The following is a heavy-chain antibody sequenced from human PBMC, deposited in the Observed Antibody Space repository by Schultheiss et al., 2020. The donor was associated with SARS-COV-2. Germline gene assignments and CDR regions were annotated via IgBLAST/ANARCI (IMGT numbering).Heavy chain of an antibody. CDR2: IYYSGST. J-gene: IGHJ6*02. D-gene: IGHD6-19*01. CDR1: GGSISSYY. Sequence: SETLSLTCTVSGGSISSYYWSWIRQPPGKGLEWIGYIYYSGSTNYNPSLKSRVTMSVDTSKNQFSLKLSSVTAADTAVYYCARDGGPRQWLVPYYYYYGMDVWGQGTTVTVSS. V-gene: IGHV4-59*12. CDR3: ARDGGPRQWLVPYYYYYGMDV.